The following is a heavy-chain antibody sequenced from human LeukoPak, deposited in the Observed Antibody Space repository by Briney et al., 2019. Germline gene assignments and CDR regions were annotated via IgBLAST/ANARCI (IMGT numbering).Heavy chain of an antibody. CDR3: ARGNRLYYYGSGSYFISYYYGMDV. D-gene: IGHD3-10*01. J-gene: IGHJ6*02. Sequence: GASVKVSCKASGGTFSSYAISWVRQAPGQGLEWMGGIIPIFGTANYAQKFQGRVTITADESTSTAYMELSSLRSEDTAVYYCARGNRLYYYGSGSYFISYYYGMDVWGQGTTVTVSS. V-gene: IGHV1-69*13. CDR1: GGTFSSYA. CDR2: IIPIFGTA.